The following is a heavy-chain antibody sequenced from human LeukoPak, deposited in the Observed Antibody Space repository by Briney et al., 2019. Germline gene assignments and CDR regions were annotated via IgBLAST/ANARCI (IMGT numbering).Heavy chain of an antibody. V-gene: IGHV3-48*01. CDR2: ISGTGTTT. J-gene: IGHJ4*02. CDR3: ERSGSYRLDY. Sequence: GGSLRLSCAASGFAFSNFNMNWVRQAPGKGLEWVSYISGTGTTTYYADSVKGRFTISRDIAQNSLYLQMNGLRAEDTAVYYCERSGSYRLDYWGQGTLVTVSS. D-gene: IGHD1-26*01. CDR1: GFAFSNFN.